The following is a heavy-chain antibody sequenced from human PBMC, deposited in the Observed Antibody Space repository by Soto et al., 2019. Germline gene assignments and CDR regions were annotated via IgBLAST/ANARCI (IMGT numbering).Heavy chain of an antibody. D-gene: IGHD3-16*02. J-gene: IGHJ6*03. CDR2: ISPFNGHT. CDR1: GYTFIHFG. V-gene: IGHV1-18*01. CDR3: AEGRRERLGELSPPFTYYYHYYMDV. Sequence: ASVKVSCKTSGYTFIHFGISWVRQAPGQGLEWMGWISPFNGHTNYAQTFQGRVTLTRDTSTSTAYMELSSLRSEDTAVYYCAEGRRERLGELSPPFTYYYHYYMDVWGKGTTVTVSS.